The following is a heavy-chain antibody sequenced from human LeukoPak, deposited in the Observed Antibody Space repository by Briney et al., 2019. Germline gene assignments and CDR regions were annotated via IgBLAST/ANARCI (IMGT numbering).Heavy chain of an antibody. CDR3: ARSPQAYYDSSGYYAIGD. V-gene: IGHV3-11*04. D-gene: IGHD3-22*01. CDR1: GFTFSDYY. CDR2: ISSSGSTI. J-gene: IGHJ4*02. Sequence: GGSLRLSCAASGFTFSDYYMSWIRQAPGKGLEWVSYISSSGSTIYYADSVRGRFTISRDNAKNSLYLQMNSLRAEDTAVYYCARSPQAYYDSSGYYAIGDWGQGTLVTVSS.